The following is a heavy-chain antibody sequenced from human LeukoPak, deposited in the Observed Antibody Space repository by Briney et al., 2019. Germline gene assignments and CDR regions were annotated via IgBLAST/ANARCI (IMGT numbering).Heavy chain of an antibody. CDR2: ISYDGRQN. CDR1: GFTFSTYA. J-gene: IGHJ4*02. Sequence: QPGRSLRLSCAASGFTFSTYAMNWVRQAPGKGLEWVAVISYDGRQNYYADSVKGRFTISRDNSKNSLYLQMNSLRTEDTALYYCAKDMWPRALAVAGYFDYWGQGTLVTVSS. V-gene: IGHV3-30*04. D-gene: IGHD6-19*01. CDR3: AKDMWPRALAVAGYFDY.